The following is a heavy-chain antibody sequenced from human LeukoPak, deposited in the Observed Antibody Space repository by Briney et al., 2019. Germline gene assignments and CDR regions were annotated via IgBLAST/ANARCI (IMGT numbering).Heavy chain of an antibody. V-gene: IGHV1-69*05. Sequence: SVKVSCKASGDSFGTYGITWVRQAPGEGLEWMGGFNPIFGSAQYAQKFQGRVTITMDISARTVYMELSSLRSEDTAVYYCARALGGKDAFDIWGQGTMVTVSS. CDR1: GDSFGTYG. CDR2: FNPIFGSA. D-gene: IGHD2-15*01. CDR3: ARALGGKDAFDI. J-gene: IGHJ3*02.